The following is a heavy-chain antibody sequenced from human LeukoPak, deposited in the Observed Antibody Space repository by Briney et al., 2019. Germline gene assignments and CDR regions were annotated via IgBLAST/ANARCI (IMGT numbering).Heavy chain of an antibody. CDR1: GFNFASRW. CDR3: ARHFGGKGSFDF. CDR2: ISSDGSDT. V-gene: IGHV3-74*01. D-gene: IGHD2-15*01. J-gene: IGHJ5*01. Sequence: GGSPRLSCAASGFNFASRWMHWVRQVPGKGLVWVSRISSDGSDTTYADSVKGRFTISRDNVKKIVYLQMRSLRVEDTAVYYCARHFGGKGSFDFWGQGTLVTVSS.